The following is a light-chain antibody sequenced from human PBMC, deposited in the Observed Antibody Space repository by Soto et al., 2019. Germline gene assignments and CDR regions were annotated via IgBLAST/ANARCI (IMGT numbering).Light chain of an antibody. V-gene: IGKV4-1*01. CDR1: QSVLYSSNNKNY. CDR2: WAS. J-gene: IGKJ4*01. CDR3: QQYYSTPLT. Sequence: DIVMTQSPDSLAVSLGERATINCKSSQSVLYSSNNKNYLAWYQQKPGQPPQLLIYWASTRESGVPDRFSGSGSGTDFTLPISSLQAEDVAVYYYQQYYSTPLTFGGGTKVEIK.